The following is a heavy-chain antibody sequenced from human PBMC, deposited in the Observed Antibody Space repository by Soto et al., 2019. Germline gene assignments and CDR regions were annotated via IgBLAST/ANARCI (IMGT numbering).Heavy chain of an antibody. V-gene: IGHV3-21*03. D-gene: IGHD6-6*01. CDR2: ISSSSSYI. J-gene: IGHJ3*02. CDR1: GFTFSSYS. CDR3: TTEERPRNNKVPLVVFDT. Sequence: EVQLVESGGGLVKPGGSLRLSCAASGFTFSSYSMNWVRQAPGKGLEWVSSISSSSSYIYYADSVKGRFTISRDNAKNSLYLQMNSLKTEEDTAVYYCTTEERPRNNKVPLVVFDTWGQGTMVTVFS.